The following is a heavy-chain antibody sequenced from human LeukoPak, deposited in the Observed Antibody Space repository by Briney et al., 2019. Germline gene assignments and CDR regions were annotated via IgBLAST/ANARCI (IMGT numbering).Heavy chain of an antibody. V-gene: IGHV4-4*07. CDR3: ARGRYCSADICSGGDAFDI. CDR2: IYTRGST. D-gene: IGHD2-15*01. Sequence: SETLFLTCSVSGGSINNYYWSWIRQPAGKGLEWIGRIYTRGSTNYNPSLKSRVTMSVDTSKNQFSLKLSSVTAADTAVYYCARGRYCSADICSGGDAFDIWGQGTMVSVSS. J-gene: IGHJ3*02. CDR1: GGSINNYY.